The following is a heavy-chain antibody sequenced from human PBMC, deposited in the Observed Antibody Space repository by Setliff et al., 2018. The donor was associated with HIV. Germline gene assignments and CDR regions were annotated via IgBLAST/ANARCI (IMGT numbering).Heavy chain of an antibody. CDR1: GDSASNSRYY. Sequence: SETLSLTCTVSGDSASNSRYYWAWIRQPPGKGLEYIGSIHYDEKTYYNPSLKSRVAISIDTSKNQFSLNLTSVTAADTAVYYCASRVYYYDSNNFLREEGFDPWGQGTLVTVSS. J-gene: IGHJ5*02. D-gene: IGHD3-22*01. V-gene: IGHV4-39*01. CDR2: IHYDEKT. CDR3: ASRVYYYDSNNFLREEGFDP.